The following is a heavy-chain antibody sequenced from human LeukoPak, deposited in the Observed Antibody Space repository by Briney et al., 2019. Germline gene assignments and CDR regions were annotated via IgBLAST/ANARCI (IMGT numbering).Heavy chain of an antibody. CDR2: IYYSGST. D-gene: IGHD2-15*01. CDR3: ASEAATEDRWFDP. Sequence: PSETLSLTCTVSGGSISSYYWSWTRQPPGKGLEWIGYIYYSGSTNYNPSLKSRVTISVDTSKNQFSLKLSSVTAADTAVYYCASEAATEDRWFDPWGQGTLVTVSS. J-gene: IGHJ5*02. CDR1: GGSISSYY. V-gene: IGHV4-59*01.